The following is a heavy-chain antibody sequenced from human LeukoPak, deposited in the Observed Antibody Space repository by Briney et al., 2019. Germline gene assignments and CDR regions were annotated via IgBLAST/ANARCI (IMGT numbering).Heavy chain of an antibody. V-gene: IGHV1-8*01. CDR1: GYTITSYD. J-gene: IGHJ6*03. Sequence: ASVKVTCKASGYTITSYDINWVRQATGQGLEWMGWMNPNSGNTGYAQKFQGKVTTTRNNSIRTVYMELSSLRSEDTAVYYCARRSVVYYYYYMDVWGKGTTVTVSS. CDR3: ARRSVVYYYYYMDV. D-gene: IGHD1-26*01. CDR2: MNPNSGNT.